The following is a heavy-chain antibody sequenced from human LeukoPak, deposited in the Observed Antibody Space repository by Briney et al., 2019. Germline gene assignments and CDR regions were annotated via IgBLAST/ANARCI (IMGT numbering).Heavy chain of an antibody. Sequence: GESLKISCKGSGYSFTSYWIGWVRQMPGKGLEWVGIIYPGDSDTRYSPSFQGQVTISADKSISTAYLQWSSLKASDTAMYYCARYSRDGGNNNWFDPWGQGTLVTVSS. CDR1: GYSFTSYW. J-gene: IGHJ5*02. CDR2: IYPGDSDT. V-gene: IGHV5-51*01. D-gene: IGHD4-23*01. CDR3: ARYSRDGGNNNWFDP.